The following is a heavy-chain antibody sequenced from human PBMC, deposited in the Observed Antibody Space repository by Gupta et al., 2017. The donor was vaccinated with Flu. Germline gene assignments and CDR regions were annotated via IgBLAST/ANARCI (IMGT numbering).Heavy chain of an antibody. CDR1: GFTFSGYT. CDR2: ITTGSLHK. Sequence: EVQLVESGGGLVKPGGSLRLSCAGSGFTFSGYTINWVRQAPGKGLEWVSYITTGSLHKQFADSVKGRFSISRDDAKNLVFLQMDSLRAEDTAVYYCARHKPSKDSHYYGMDVWGQGTTVTVSS. D-gene: IGHD4-4*01. V-gene: IGHV3-21*02. CDR3: ARHKPSKDSHYYGMDV. J-gene: IGHJ6*02.